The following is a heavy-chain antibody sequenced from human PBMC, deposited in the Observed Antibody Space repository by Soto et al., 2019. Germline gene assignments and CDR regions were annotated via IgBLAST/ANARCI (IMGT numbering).Heavy chain of an antibody. D-gene: IGHD6-13*01. CDR2: ITGSGDST. CDR1: GFTFSSHA. V-gene: IGHV3-23*01. CDR3: ARGSGEQLAMNWFDP. Sequence: TGGSLRLSCAVSGFTFSSHAMSWVRQAPGKGLECVSSITGSGDSTYYADSVKGRFTISRDNAKNSLYLQMNSLRAEDTAVYYCARGSGEQLAMNWFDPWGQGTLVTVSS. J-gene: IGHJ5*02.